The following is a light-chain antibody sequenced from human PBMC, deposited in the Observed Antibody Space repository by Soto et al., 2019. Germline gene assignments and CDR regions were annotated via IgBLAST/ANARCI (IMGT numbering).Light chain of an antibody. CDR1: PPLSTY. V-gene: IGKV1-9*01. CDR2: SAS. CDR3: QQLSRYPLT. Sequence: DIQLTQPPSVLSAAVGDTVTITCRASPPLSTYRPRHEATPGTAPDLLLYSASTFQSGVPSRFSGSGSETEFSLTIRALQPEDFATYYCQQLSRYPLTFGGGTKVDIK. J-gene: IGKJ4*01.